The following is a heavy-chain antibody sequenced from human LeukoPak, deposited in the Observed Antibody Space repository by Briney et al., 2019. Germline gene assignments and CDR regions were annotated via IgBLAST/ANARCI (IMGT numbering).Heavy chain of an antibody. CDR2: INPNSGGT. CDR1: GYTFAGYY. D-gene: IGHD2-2*01. J-gene: IGHJ4*02. Sequence: ASVKVSCKASGYTFAGYYMHWVRQAPGQGLEWMGRINPNSGGTNYAQKFQGRVTMTRDTSISTAYMELSRLRSDDTAVYYCARDYCSSTSCLFDYWGQGTLVTVSS. V-gene: IGHV1-2*06. CDR3: ARDYCSSTSCLFDY.